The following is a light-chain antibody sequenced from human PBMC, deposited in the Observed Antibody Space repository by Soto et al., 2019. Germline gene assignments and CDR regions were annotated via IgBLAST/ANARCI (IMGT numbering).Light chain of an antibody. Sequence: QSVLTQPPSVSGAPGQRVTISCTGSSSNIGAGYDVHWYQQLPGTAPKLLIYGNSNRPSGVPDRFSGPKSGTSASLAITGLQAEDEADYCCQSYNSSLSGSLVFGGGTMLTVL. V-gene: IGLV1-40*01. CDR1: SSNIGAGYD. J-gene: IGLJ2*01. CDR3: QSYNSSLSGSLV. CDR2: GNS.